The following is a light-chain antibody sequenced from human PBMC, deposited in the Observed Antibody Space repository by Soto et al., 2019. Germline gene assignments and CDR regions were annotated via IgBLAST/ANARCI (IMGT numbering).Light chain of an antibody. Sequence: EIALTQSPGTLSLSPGERATLSCRASQSVRSSYLAWYQQKPGQAPRLLIYGASTRATGIPDRFSGSGSGTDFTLTIRRLAPEDFAVYYCHQYGSAPGTFGQGTKGDI. CDR2: GAS. J-gene: IGKJ1*01. CDR3: HQYGSAPGT. CDR1: QSVRSSY. V-gene: IGKV3-20*01.